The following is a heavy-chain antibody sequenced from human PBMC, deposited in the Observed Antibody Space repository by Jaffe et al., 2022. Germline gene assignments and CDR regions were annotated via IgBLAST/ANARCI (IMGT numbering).Heavy chain of an antibody. CDR3: AKGYYCSGGSCYRYYYYYMDV. Sequence: QVQLVESGGGVVQPGRSLRLSCAASGFTFSSYGMHWVRQAPGKGLEWVAVISYDGSNKYYADSVKGRFTISRDNSKNTLYLQMNSLRAEDTAVYYCAKGYYCSGGSCYRYYYYYMDVWGKGTTVTVSS. CDR1: GFTFSSYG. D-gene: IGHD2-15*01. V-gene: IGHV3-30*18. J-gene: IGHJ6*03. CDR2: ISYDGSNK.